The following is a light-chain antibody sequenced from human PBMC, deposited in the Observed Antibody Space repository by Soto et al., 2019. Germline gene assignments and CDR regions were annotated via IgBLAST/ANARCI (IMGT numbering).Light chain of an antibody. J-gene: IGLJ3*02. CDR3: SSYTSSSRFV. CDR2: EVS. CDR1: SSDVGGYNY. V-gene: IGLV2-14*01. Sequence: QSALTQPASVSGSPGQSITISCTGTSSDVGGYNYVSWYQQHPGKAPKLMIYEVSNRPSGVSNRFSGSKSGNTASLTTSGLQAEDEADYYCSSYTSSSRFVFGGGTKLTVL.